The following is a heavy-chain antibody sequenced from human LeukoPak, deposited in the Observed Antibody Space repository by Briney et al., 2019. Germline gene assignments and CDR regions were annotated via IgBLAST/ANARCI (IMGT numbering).Heavy chain of an antibody. CDR1: GYSFTSYW. J-gene: IGHJ3*02. CDR3: ARLPEFRDDAFDI. CDR2: IYPGDSDT. Sequence: GDSLKISCKGSGYSFTSYWIGWVRQMPGKGLEWMGIIYPGDSDTRYSPSFQGQVTISADKSISTAYLQWSSLKASDTAMYYCARLPEFRDDAFDIWGQGTMVTVSS. V-gene: IGHV5-51*01. D-gene: IGHD3-10*01.